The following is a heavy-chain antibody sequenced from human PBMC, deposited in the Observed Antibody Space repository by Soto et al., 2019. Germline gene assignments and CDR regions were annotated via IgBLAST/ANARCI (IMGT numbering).Heavy chain of an antibody. CDR2: INHSGST. CDR1: GGSFSGYY. CDR3: ARGPNYYGSGSYYKIWFDP. Sequence: QVQLQQWGAGLLKPSETLSLTCAVYGGSFSGYYWSWIRQPPGKGLEWIGEINHSGSTNYNPSLKSRVTISVDTSKNQCSLKLSSVTAADTAVYYCARGPNYYGSGSYYKIWFDPWGQGTLVTVSS. D-gene: IGHD3-10*01. J-gene: IGHJ5*02. V-gene: IGHV4-34*01.